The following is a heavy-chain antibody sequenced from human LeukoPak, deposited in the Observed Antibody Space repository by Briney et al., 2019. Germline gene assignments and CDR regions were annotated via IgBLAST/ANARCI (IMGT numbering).Heavy chain of an antibody. J-gene: IGHJ5*02. CDR2: ISGSGGST. Sequence: GGSLRLSCAASGFTFSSYDMSWVRQAPGKGLEWVSAISGSGGSTYYADSVKGRFTISRDNSKNTLYLQMNSLRAEDTAVYYCAKETPDIVVVPAAIFALWGQGTLVTVSS. V-gene: IGHV3-23*01. CDR1: GFTFSSYD. CDR3: AKETPDIVVVPAAIFAL. D-gene: IGHD2-2*02.